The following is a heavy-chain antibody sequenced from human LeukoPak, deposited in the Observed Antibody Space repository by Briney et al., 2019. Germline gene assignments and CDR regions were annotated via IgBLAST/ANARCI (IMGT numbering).Heavy chain of an antibody. V-gene: IGHV4-4*07. CDR1: GGSISTYY. CDR2: IYTSGST. Sequence: ASETLSLTCTVSGGSISTYYWSWIRQPAGKGLEWIGRIYTSGSTNYNPSLKSRVTISVDTSKNQFSLKLSSVTAADTAVYYCARDSSSSRAVGAFDIWGQGTMVTVSS. CDR3: ARDSSSSRAVGAFDI. J-gene: IGHJ3*02. D-gene: IGHD6-6*01.